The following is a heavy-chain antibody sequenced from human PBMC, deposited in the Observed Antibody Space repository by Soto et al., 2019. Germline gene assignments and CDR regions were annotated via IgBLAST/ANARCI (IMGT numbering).Heavy chain of an antibody. CDR2: IYYSGST. D-gene: IGHD2-2*01. J-gene: IGHJ6*02. CDR3: ARDPFRGPKYDSYSYGMDV. V-gene: IGHV4-30-4*01. Sequence: TLSLTCTVSGASISSGDYYWSWIRQPPGKGLEWIGYIYYSGSTYYNPSLKSRVTISLDTSKSQFSLNLSSVTAADTAVYYCARDPFRGPKYDSYSYGMDVWGQGTTVTVSS. CDR1: GASISSGDYY.